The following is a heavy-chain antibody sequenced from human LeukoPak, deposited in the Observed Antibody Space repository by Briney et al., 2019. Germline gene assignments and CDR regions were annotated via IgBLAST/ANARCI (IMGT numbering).Heavy chain of an antibody. CDR2: ISHDGSNK. CDR3: ARDQFGELVVCTFHI. J-gene: IGHJ3*02. D-gene: IGHD3-10*01. CDR1: GFTFSSYA. V-gene: IGHV3-30-3*01. Sequence: GGSLRLSCAASGFTFSSYAMHWVRQAPGKGLEWVAVISHDGSNKYYADSVKGRFTISRDNSKNTLYLQMNSLRAEDKAVYYCARDQFGELVVCTFHIWGQGTMVTVSS.